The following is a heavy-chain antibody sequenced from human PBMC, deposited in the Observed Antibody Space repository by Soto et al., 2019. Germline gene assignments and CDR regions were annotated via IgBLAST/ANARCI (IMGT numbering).Heavy chain of an antibody. D-gene: IGHD1-26*01. CDR3: ARRWGAAFDY. CDR2: IYYSGST. V-gene: IGHV4-59*08. J-gene: IGHJ4*02. Sequence: SETLSLTCTVSGGSISSYYWSWIRQPPGKGLEWTGYIYYSGSTNYNPSLKSRVTISVDTSNNQFSLKLSSVTAADTAVYYCARRWGAAFDYWGQGTLVTVSS. CDR1: GGSISSYY.